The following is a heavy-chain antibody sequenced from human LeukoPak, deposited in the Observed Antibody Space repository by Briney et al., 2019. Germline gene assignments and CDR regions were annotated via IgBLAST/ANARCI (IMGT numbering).Heavy chain of an antibody. CDR3: ARGPTITMGSFDY. CDR1: GFTVSSNY. V-gene: IGHV3-53*01. Sequence: PGGSLRLSCAASGFTVSSNYMSWGRQAPGKGLEWVSVIYSGGSTYYADSVKGRFTISRDNSKNTLYLQMNSLRAEDTAVYYCARGPTITMGSFDYWDQGTLVTVSS. J-gene: IGHJ4*02. D-gene: IGHD3-10*01. CDR2: IYSGGST.